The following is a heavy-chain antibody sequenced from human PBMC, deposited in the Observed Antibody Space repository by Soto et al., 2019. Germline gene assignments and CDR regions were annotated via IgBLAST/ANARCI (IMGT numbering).Heavy chain of an antibody. V-gene: IGHV4-31*03. CDR2: IYYSGST. CDR3: ARFHGSSWRDFDY. Sequence: SETLSLTCTVSGGSISSGGYYWSWIRQHPGKGLEWIGYIYYSGSTYYNPSLKSRVTISVDTPKNQFSLKLSSVTAADTAVYYCARFHGSSWRDFDYWGQGTLVTVSS. J-gene: IGHJ4*02. CDR1: GGSISSGGYY. D-gene: IGHD6-13*01.